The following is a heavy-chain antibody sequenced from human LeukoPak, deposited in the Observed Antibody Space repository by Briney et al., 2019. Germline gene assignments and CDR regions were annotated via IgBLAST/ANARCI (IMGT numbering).Heavy chain of an antibody. Sequence: GASVKVSCKASGYTFTSYGISWVRQAPGQGLEWMGWISAYDGNTNYAQKLQGRVTMTTDTSTSTAYMELRSLRSDDTAVYCCARRSYGYGWVDVWGQGTTVTVSS. CDR1: GYTFTSYG. D-gene: IGHD5-18*01. J-gene: IGHJ6*02. V-gene: IGHV1-18*01. CDR2: ISAYDGNT. CDR3: ARRSYGYGWVDV.